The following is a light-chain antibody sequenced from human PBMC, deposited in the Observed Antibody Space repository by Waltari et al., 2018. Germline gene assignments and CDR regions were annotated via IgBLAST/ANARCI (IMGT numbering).Light chain of an antibody. CDR1: SRAAGERKY. CDR2: AGN. J-gene: IGLJ2*01. Sequence: QSGLTQPRSVSGSPGQSVTIPCPGISRAAGERKYVSWYHQHPGKAPKLMFYAGNKRPSGVPDRFSGSKSANTASLTISGLQAEDEADYSCCSYAGSYVIFGEGTKLTVL. V-gene: IGLV2-11*01. CDR3: CSYAGSYVI.